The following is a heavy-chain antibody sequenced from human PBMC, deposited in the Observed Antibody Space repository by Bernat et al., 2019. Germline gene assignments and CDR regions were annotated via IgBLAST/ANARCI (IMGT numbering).Heavy chain of an antibody. CDR1: GFTFSNHA. CDR3: AKSATGTTFGSHY. CDR2: ISGNGIDT. D-gene: IGHD1-7*01. V-gene: IGHV3-23*01. Sequence: EVQLMESGGGLVQPGGSLRLSCAASGFTFSNHAMNWVRQAPGKGLEWVSGISGNGIDTYYADSVKGRLTSSRDNSKNTMYLQLNSLRAEDTAVYYCAKSATGTTFGSHYWGQGTLVTVSS. J-gene: IGHJ4*02.